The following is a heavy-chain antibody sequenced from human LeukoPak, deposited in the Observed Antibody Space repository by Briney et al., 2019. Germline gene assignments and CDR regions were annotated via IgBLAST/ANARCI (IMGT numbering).Heavy chain of an antibody. D-gene: IGHD3-10*01. J-gene: IGHJ5*02. V-gene: IGHV4-30-4*08. CDR3: ARPSLGGAWFDP. CDR2: IYYNGST. Sequence: SETLPLTCTVSGGSISSGDYYWSWIRQPPGKGLEWIGYIYYNGSTYYNPSLKSRVTISVDTSKNQFSLKLSSVTAADTAVYYCARPSLGGAWFDPWGQGTLDTVSS. CDR1: GGSISSGDYY.